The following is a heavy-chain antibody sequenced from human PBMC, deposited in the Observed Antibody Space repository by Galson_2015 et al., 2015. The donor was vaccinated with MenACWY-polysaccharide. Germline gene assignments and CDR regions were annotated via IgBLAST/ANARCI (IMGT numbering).Heavy chain of an antibody. CDR3: ARDPLDSSGYTRGSVFDL. D-gene: IGHD3-22*01. J-gene: IGHJ2*01. CDR1: GFTFSRFW. V-gene: IGHV3-7*01. Sequence: SLRLSCAASGFTFSRFWMSWVRQAPGKGLEWVAIIKQDGSEKYYVDSVKGRFSISRDNAKNSLYLQMNSLRSEDTAVYYCARDPLDSSGYTRGSVFDLWGRGTLVTVPS. CDR2: IKQDGSEK.